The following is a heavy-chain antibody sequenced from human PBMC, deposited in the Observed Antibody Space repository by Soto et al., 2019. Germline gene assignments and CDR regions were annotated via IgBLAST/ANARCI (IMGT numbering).Heavy chain of an antibody. D-gene: IGHD6-19*01. J-gene: IGHJ6*02. CDR3: AREGADSSSYYYYGMDV. V-gene: IGHV6-1*01. CDR2: TYYRSKWYN. CDR1: GDSVSSNSAA. Sequence: SQTLSLTCAISGDSVSSNSAAWNWIRQSPSRGLEWLGRTYYRSKWYNDYAVSVKSRITINPDTSKNQFSLQLNSVTPEDTAVYYCAREGADSSSYYYYGMDVWRQGPTVTVSS.